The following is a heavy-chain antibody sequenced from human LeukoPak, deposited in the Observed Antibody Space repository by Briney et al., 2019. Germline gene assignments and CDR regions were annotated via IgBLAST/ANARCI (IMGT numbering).Heavy chain of an antibody. D-gene: IGHD2-2*01. Sequence: GGSLRLSCAASGFTFSSYGMHWVRKAPGKGLEWVAVISYDGSNKYYADSVKGRFTISRDNSKNTLYLQMNSLRAEDTAVYYCAKEYCSSTSCPLKRYYYYGMDVWGQGTTVTVSS. CDR3: AKEYCSSTSCPLKRYYYYGMDV. V-gene: IGHV3-30*18. J-gene: IGHJ6*02. CDR2: ISYDGSNK. CDR1: GFTFSSYG.